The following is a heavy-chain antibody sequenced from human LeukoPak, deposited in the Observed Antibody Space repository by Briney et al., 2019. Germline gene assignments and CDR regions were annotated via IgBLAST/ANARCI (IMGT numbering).Heavy chain of an antibody. CDR1: GXSISSYY. V-gene: IGHV4-59*08. CDR3: ARHPELYFFDY. J-gene: IGHJ4*02. D-gene: IGHD3-10*01. Sequence: SETLSLTCTVSGXSISSYYWSWIRQPPGKGLEWSGYISYSGSTNYDPSLKSRVTISADTSKNQVSLTLSSVTAADTAVYYCARHPELYFFDYWGQGTLVTVSS. CDR2: ISYSGST.